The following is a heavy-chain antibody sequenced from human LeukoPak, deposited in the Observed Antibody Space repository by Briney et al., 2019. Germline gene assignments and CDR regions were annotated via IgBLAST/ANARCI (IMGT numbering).Heavy chain of an antibody. Sequence: SVKVSCKLSGYTLTELSMHWVRQAPGQGLECMGMIIPILGIANYAQKFQGRVTITADKSTSTAYMELNSLRSEDTAVFYCARGHQPPYYGMDVWGQGTTVTVSS. J-gene: IGHJ6*02. CDR2: IIPILGIA. V-gene: IGHV1-69*04. CDR3: ARGHQPPYYGMDV. CDR1: GYTLTELS.